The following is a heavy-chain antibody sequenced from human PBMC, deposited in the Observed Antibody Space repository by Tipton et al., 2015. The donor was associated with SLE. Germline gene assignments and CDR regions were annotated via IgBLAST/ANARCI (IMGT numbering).Heavy chain of an antibody. Sequence: LRLSCTVSGGSISSYYWSWIRQPPGKGLEWIGYIYYSGSTNYNPSLKSRVTISVDTSKNQFSLKLSSVTAADTAVYYCAREVVIITYDYFDYWGQGPLVTVSS. CDR2: IYYSGST. CDR1: GGSISSYY. CDR3: AREVVIITYDYFDY. V-gene: IGHV4-59*01. D-gene: IGHD3-10*01. J-gene: IGHJ4*02.